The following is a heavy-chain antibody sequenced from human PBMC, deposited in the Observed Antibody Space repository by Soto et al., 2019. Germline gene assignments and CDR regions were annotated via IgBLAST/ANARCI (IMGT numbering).Heavy chain of an antibody. J-gene: IGHJ5*02. V-gene: IGHV4-31*03. CDR3: ARDTVDYYGSGSYFWFDP. CDR2: IYYNGST. CDR1: GGSISSGGYY. Sequence: SQTLSLTCTVSGGSISSGGYYWTWIRQHPGKGLEWIGYIYYNGSTYYNPSLKSRVTISVDTSKNQFSLKLSSVTAADTAVYYFARDTVDYYGSGSYFWFDPWGQGTLVTVSS. D-gene: IGHD3-10*01.